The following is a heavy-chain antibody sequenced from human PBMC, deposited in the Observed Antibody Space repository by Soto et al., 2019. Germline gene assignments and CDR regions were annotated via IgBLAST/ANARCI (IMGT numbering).Heavy chain of an antibody. Sequence: QVRLVQSGAEVKKPGASVKVSCKASGYIFTNYYIHWVRQAPGQGLEWMAIINPNGGSTNCAQECKGRITLTRDTSTSTVYMDLSSLTSGDTAVYYCARGLYSGDKWGEGTLVTVSS. J-gene: IGHJ4*02. CDR1: GYIFTNYY. CDR3: ARGLYSGDK. CDR2: INPNGGST. V-gene: IGHV1-46*01. D-gene: IGHD2-21*01.